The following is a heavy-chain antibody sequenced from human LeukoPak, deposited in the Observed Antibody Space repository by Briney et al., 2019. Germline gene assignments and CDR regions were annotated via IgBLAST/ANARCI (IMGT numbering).Heavy chain of an antibody. Sequence: GGSLRLSCAASGFTFTSYAMHWVRQAPGKGLEWVAVISYDGSNKYYADSVKGRFTISRDNSKNTLYVQMSSLRAEDTAVYYCARDPRYCSGGSCRMEYYFDYWGQGTLVTVSS. D-gene: IGHD2-15*01. J-gene: IGHJ4*02. CDR1: GFTFTSYA. V-gene: IGHV3-30-3*01. CDR3: ARDPRYCSGGSCRMEYYFDY. CDR2: ISYDGSNK.